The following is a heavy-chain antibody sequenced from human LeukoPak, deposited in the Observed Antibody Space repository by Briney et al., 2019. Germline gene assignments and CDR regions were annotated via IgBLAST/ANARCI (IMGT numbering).Heavy chain of an antibody. J-gene: IGHJ4*02. CDR2: IKQDGSEK. D-gene: IGHD1-26*01. V-gene: IGHV3-7*01. Sequence: GGSLRLSCEASGFTVSSNYMSWVRQAPGKGLEWVANIKQDGSEKYYMDSVKGRFTISRDNAKNSVYLQVNSLRAEDTAVYYCARDKVVGDSYFDYWGQGTLVTVSS. CDR1: GFTVSSNY. CDR3: ARDKVVGDSYFDY.